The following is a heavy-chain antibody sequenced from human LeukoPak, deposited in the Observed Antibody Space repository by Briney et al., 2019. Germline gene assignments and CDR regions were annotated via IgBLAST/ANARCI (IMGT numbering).Heavy chain of an antibody. CDR1: TFSGSG. J-gene: IGHJ3*02. CDR3: AKGKRDVPANDAFDI. V-gene: IGHV3-30*02. Sequence: GGSLRLSCAASTFSGSGIHWVRQAPGRRPEWVAFIRDGGRSKFYADSVKGRFTISGDISKTTVSLQMNSLRLEDTAFYYCAKGKRDVPANDAFDIWGQGTMVTVSS. D-gene: IGHD2-2*01. CDR2: IRDGGRSK.